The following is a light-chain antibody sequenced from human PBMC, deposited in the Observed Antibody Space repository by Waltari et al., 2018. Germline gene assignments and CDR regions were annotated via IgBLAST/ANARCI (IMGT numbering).Light chain of an antibody. CDR1: SSDVGGYKY. V-gene: IGLV2-14*03. CDR3: SSYTTSNTLV. Sequence: QSALTQPASVSGSPGQSITISCTGTSSDVGGYKYVSWYQQHPGKAPKLMIYDVSSRPSGVSNRFSGSKSGNTASLTISGLQAEDEADYYCSSYTTSNTLVFGTGTNVIVL. CDR2: DVS. J-gene: IGLJ1*01.